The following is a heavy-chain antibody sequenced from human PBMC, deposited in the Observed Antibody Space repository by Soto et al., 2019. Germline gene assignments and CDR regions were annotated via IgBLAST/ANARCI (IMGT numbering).Heavy chain of an antibody. CDR2: LYFSGRT. V-gene: IGHV4-31*11. Sequence: QLQLEESGPGLVKPSQTLSLTCAVSGGSISNGGYYWSWIRQHPGKGLEWIGSLYFSGRTYYNPSLKSRVTISVATPKKQVSLKLSSVTAADTAVYYWGRDSHSRQPIDRWGGGYMDVWGKWTTVTVSS. D-gene: IGHD3-16*01. J-gene: IGHJ6*03. CDR1: GGSISNGGYY. CDR3: GRDSHSRQPIDRWGGGYMDV.